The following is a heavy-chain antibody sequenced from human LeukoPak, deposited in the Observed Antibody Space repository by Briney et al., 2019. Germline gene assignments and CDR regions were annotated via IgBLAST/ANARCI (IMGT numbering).Heavy chain of an antibody. D-gene: IGHD5-24*01. CDR1: GGSFSGYY. CDR2: INHSGST. J-gene: IGHJ4*02. V-gene: IGHV4-34*01. Sequence: PSETLSLTCAVYGGSFSGYYWSWIRQPPGKGLEWIGEINHSGSTNYNPSLKSRVTISVDTSKNQFSLKLSSVTAADTAVYYCARGGGTGRRWLQSDYWGQGTLVTVSS. CDR3: ARGGGTGRRWLQSDY.